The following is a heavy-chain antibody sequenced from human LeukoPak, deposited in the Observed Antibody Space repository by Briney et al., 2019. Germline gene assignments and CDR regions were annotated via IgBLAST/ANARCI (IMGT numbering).Heavy chain of an antibody. J-gene: IGHJ4*02. Sequence: ASVKVSCKASGGTFSSYAISWVRQAPGQGLEWMGRIIPILGIANYAQKFQGRVTITADKSTSTAYMELSSLRSEDTAVYYCAREYPRAYYYDSSGYYPTYYFDYWGQGTLVTVSS. CDR1: GGTFSSYA. CDR2: IIPILGIA. D-gene: IGHD3-22*01. CDR3: AREYPRAYYYDSSGYYPTYYFDY. V-gene: IGHV1-69*04.